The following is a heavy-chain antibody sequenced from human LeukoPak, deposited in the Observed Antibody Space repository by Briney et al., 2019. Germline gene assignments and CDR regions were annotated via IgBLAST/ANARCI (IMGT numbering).Heavy chain of an antibody. CDR1: GGSISRDY. D-gene: IGHD6-13*01. CDR2: IYYTGST. J-gene: IGHJ4*02. CDR3: ARDRPGGSSLDY. V-gene: IGHV4-59*01. Sequence: SETLSLTCTVSGGSISRDYWSWIRQPPGKGLEWIGYIYYTGSTNYSPSLKSRVTISVDTSKNQFSLKLSSVTAADTAVYYCARDRPGGSSLDYWGQGTLVTVSS.